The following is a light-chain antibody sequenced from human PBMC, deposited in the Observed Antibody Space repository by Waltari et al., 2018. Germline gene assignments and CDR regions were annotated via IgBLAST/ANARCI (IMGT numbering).Light chain of an antibody. J-gene: IGKJ5*01. CDR3: QQRSNGPLT. Sequence: EIVLTQSPATLSLSPGERATLSCRASQSVSSYLAWYQQTPVRAPKLHIYDASNRATGIPARFSGSESETDCTLTISSLEPEDFAVYYCQQRSNGPLTFGQGTRLEIK. CDR1: QSVSSY. CDR2: DAS. V-gene: IGKV3-11*01.